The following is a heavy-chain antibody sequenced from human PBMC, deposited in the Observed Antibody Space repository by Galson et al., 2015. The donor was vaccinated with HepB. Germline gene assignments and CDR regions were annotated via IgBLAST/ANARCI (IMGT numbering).Heavy chain of an antibody. Sequence: SLRLSCAASGFTFSSYAMHWVRQAPGKGLEYVSAISSNGGSTYYADSVKGRFTISRDNSKNTLYLQMSSLRAEDTAVYYCVKDAAAGNNWFDPWGQGTLVTVSS. J-gene: IGHJ5*02. V-gene: IGHV3-64D*06. CDR1: GFTFSSYA. CDR3: VKDAAAGNNWFDP. CDR2: ISSNGGST. D-gene: IGHD6-13*01.